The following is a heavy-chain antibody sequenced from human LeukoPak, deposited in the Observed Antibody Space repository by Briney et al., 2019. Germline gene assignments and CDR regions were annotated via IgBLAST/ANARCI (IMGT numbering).Heavy chain of an antibody. V-gene: IGHV1-2*02. J-gene: IGHJ6*03. Sequence: ASVKVSCKASGGTFSSYAISWVRQAPGQGLEWMGWINPNSGGTNYAQKFQGRVTMTRDTSISTAYMELSRLRSDDTAVYYCARGLSSWYYYYYYMDVWGKGTTVTVSS. CDR1: GGTFSSYA. D-gene: IGHD6-13*01. CDR2: INPNSGGT. CDR3: ARGLSSWYYYYYYMDV.